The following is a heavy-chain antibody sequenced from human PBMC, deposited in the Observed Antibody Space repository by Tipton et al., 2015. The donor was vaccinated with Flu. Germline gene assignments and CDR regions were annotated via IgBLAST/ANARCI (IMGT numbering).Heavy chain of an antibody. Sequence: TLSLTCTVSGGSINSSSYYWGWIRQPAGKGLQWIGRIYTSGSTDYNPSLKGRVTMSVDTSRNQFSLRLSSVTAADTAVYFCAREAAPTPGAGYQYESWGQGKLVTVSS. V-gene: IGHV4-61*02. CDR1: GGSINSSSYY. D-gene: IGHD3-10*01. CDR3: AREAAPTPGAGYQYES. CDR2: IYTSGST. J-gene: IGHJ5*02.